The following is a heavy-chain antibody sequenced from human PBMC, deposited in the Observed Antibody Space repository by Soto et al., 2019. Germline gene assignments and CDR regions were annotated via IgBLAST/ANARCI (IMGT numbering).Heavy chain of an antibody. Sequence: QVQLQQWGAGLLKPSETLSLTCAVYGGSFSGYYWTWIRQPPGPGLEWIGEINHSGSTNYNPSLKSRVTISVATSKTQFSLKLTSVTAADTAVYYCARDKITGLFDYWGQGTLVTVSS. CDR3: ARDKITGLFDY. D-gene: IGHD2-8*02. J-gene: IGHJ4*02. CDR1: GGSFSGYY. V-gene: IGHV4-34*01. CDR2: INHSGST.